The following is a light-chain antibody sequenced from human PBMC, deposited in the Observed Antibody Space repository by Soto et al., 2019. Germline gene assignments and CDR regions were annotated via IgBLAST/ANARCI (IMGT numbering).Light chain of an antibody. Sequence: DIVMTQSPDSLAVSLGERATINCKSSQSVLYSSNNKNYLAWYQQKPGQPPKLLIYWASTRESGVPDRICVSGSWADFTLTISSLQAEDVAVYYCQQYYSTPFTFGPGTKVDIK. CDR3: QQYYSTPFT. J-gene: IGKJ3*01. CDR1: QSVLYSSNNKNY. CDR2: WAS. V-gene: IGKV4-1*01.